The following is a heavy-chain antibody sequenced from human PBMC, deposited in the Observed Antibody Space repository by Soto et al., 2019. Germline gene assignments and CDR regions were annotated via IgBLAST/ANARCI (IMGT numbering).Heavy chain of an antibody. J-gene: IGHJ6*02. CDR3: ARHMRTYYYDSSGYRPSYYYGRDV. Sequence: GESLKISCNGSGYIFTSYWIGWVRQMPGKGLEWMGIIYPGDSDTRYSPSFQGQVTISADKSISTAYLQWSSLKASDTAMYYCARHMRTYYYDSSGYRPSYYYGRDVWGQGTTVTVSS. V-gene: IGHV5-51*01. D-gene: IGHD3-22*01. CDR2: IYPGDSDT. CDR1: GYIFTSYW.